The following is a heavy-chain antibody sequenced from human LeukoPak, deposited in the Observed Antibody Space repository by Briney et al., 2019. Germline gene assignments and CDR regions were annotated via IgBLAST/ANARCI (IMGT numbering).Heavy chain of an antibody. Sequence: SETLSLTCTVSGGSISSSSYYWGWIRQPPGKGLEWIGSIYYSGSTYYNPSLKSRVTISVDTSKNQFSLKLSSVTAADTAVYYCARSRVVVDFWSGYEGYYYMDVWGKGTTVTVSS. V-gene: IGHV4-39*01. D-gene: IGHD3-3*01. CDR3: ARSRVVVDFWSGYEGYYYMDV. CDR1: GGSISSSSYY. CDR2: IYYSGST. J-gene: IGHJ6*03.